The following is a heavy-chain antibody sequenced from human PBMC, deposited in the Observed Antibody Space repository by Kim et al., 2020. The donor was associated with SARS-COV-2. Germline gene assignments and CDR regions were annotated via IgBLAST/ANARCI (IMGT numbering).Heavy chain of an antibody. Sequence: SETLSLTCTVSGGSISSSSYYWGWIRQPPGKGLEWIGSIYYSGSTYYNPSLKSRVTISVDTSKNQFSLKLSSVTAADTAVYYCARRGHFRGDAFDIWGQGTMVTVSS. D-gene: IGHD3-16*01. V-gene: IGHV4-39*01. CDR1: GGSISSSSYY. J-gene: IGHJ3*02. CDR2: IYYSGST. CDR3: ARRGHFRGDAFDI.